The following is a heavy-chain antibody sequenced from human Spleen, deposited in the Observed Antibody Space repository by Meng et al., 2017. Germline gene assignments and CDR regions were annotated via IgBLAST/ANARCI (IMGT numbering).Heavy chain of an antibody. CDR1: GFTFSSYW. V-gene: IGHV3-7*01. CDR3: ARGNYCSGGSCYKYYFDY. J-gene: IGHJ4*02. D-gene: IGHD2-15*01. CDR2: IKQDGSEK. Sequence: GESLKISCAASGFTFSSYWMSWVRQAPGKGLEWVANIKQDGSEKYYADSVKGRFTISRDNAKNSLYLQMNSLRAEDTAVYYCARGNYCSGGSCYKYYFDYWGQGTLVTVSS.